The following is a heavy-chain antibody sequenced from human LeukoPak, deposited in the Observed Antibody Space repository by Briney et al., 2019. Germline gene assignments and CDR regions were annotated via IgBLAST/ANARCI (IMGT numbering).Heavy chain of an antibody. D-gene: IGHD2-2*01. CDR1: GFTFSSYW. Sequence: GGSLRLSCAASGFTFSSYWMSWVRQAPGKGLEWVANIKQDGSEKYYVDSVKGRFTISRDNAKNSLYLQMNSLRAEDTAVYYCAREGPVRVVPAAIDYWGQGTLVTVSS. CDR3: AREGPVRVVPAAIDY. V-gene: IGHV3-7*01. J-gene: IGHJ4*02. CDR2: IKQDGSEK.